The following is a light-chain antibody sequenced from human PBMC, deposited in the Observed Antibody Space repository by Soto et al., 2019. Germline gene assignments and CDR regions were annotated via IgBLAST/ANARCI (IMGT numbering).Light chain of an antibody. CDR2: DAT. CDR3: QQRSNWIT. CDR1: QSVSTY. V-gene: IGKV3-11*01. Sequence: DIVLTQSPATLSLSPGERATLSCWASQSVSTYLAWYQQKPGQPPRLLIYDATSRATRIPARFSGSGSGTDFPLTISSVEPEDFAVYYCQQRSNWITFGQGTRLEIK. J-gene: IGKJ5*01.